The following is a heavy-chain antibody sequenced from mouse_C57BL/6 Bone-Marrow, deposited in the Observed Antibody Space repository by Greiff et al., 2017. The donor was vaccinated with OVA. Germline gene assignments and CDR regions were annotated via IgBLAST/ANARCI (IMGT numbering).Heavy chain of an antibody. V-gene: IGHV5-12*01. CDR1: GFTFSDYY. CDR2: ISNGGCST. CDR3: ARDSWNAMDY. J-gene: IGHJ4*01. D-gene: IGHD2-12*01. Sequence: EVKLVESGGGLVQPGGSLKLSCAASGFTFSDYYMYWVRQTPEKRLEWVAYISNGGCSTYYPDTVKGRFTISRDNAKNTLYLQMSRLKSEDTAMYYCARDSWNAMDYWGQGTSVTVSS.